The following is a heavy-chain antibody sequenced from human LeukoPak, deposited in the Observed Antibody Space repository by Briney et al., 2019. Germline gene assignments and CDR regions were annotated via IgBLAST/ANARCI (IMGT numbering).Heavy chain of an antibody. CDR3: AKHDSSSDF. CDR1: GFIFSSYG. V-gene: IGHV3-30*02. CDR2: IRSDGNDK. Sequence: AGGSLRLSCAASGFIFSSYGMHWVRQPPGKGLEWVAFIRSDGNDKHYTASVKGRFTIFRDNSKNTLYLQMNSLRPEDTAVYYCAKHDSSSDFWGQGSLVTVSS. D-gene: IGHD3-22*01. J-gene: IGHJ4*02.